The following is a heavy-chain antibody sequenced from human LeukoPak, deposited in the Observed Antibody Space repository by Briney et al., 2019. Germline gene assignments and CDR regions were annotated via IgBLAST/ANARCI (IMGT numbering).Heavy chain of an antibody. V-gene: IGHV3-23*01. CDR2: ISGSGGST. Sequence: GGSLRLSCAASGFTFSSYAMSWVRQAPGKGLEWVSAISGSGGSTYYADSVNGRFTISRDNSKNTLYLQMNSLRAEDTAVYYCANQPHRKTAARGNWGQGTLVTVSS. J-gene: IGHJ4*02. D-gene: IGHD6-6*01. CDR3: ANQPHRKTAARGN. CDR1: GFTFSSYA.